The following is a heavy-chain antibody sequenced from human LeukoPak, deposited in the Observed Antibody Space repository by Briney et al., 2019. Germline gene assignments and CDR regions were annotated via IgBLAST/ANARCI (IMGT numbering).Heavy chain of an antibody. J-gene: IGHJ6*03. CDR2: IYYSGST. CDR1: GGSISSGGYY. Sequence: SETLSLTCPVSGGSISSGGYYWSWLRQHPGRGLEWLGYIYYSGSTYYNPSLKSRVTISVDTSKNQFSLKLGSVTATDTAVYYCAGNRENSSSSEYYYQYMDGGGKGTTVTVSS. D-gene: IGHD6-6*01. V-gene: IGHV4-31*03. CDR3: AGNRENSSSSEYYYQYMDG.